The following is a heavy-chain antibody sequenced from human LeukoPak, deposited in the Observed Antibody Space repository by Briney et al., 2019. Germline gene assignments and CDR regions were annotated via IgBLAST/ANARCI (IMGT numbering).Heavy chain of an antibody. CDR2: INHSGST. CDR3: ARGLFGYFDY. Sequence: SETLSLTCAVYGGSFSGYYWSLIRQPPGKGLEWIGEINHSGSTNYNPSLKSRVTISVDTSKNQFSLKLSSVTAADTAVYYCARGLFGYFDYWGQGTLVTVSS. V-gene: IGHV4-34*01. D-gene: IGHD3-3*01. J-gene: IGHJ4*02. CDR1: GGSFSGYY.